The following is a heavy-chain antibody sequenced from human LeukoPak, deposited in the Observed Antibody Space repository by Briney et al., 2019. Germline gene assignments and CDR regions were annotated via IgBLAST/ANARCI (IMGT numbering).Heavy chain of an antibody. CDR1: GFTFRNYG. Sequence: GGSLRLSCTTPGFTFRNYGMTWVRQAPGKGLEWVSYISSSSSTIFYADSVKGRFTISRDDAKNSLDLQMYSLRDEDTAMYYCTKLGNHWADGDYWADGSWGQGTLVTVSS. D-gene: IGHD5-24*01. CDR2: ISSSSSTI. J-gene: IGHJ5*02. V-gene: IGHV3-48*02. CDR3: TKLGNHWADGDYWADGS.